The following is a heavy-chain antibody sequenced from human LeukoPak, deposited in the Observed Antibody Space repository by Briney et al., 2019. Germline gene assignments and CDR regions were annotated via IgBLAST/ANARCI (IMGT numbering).Heavy chain of an antibody. CDR2: ISSSSSTI. CDR3: ARDHSEPGVFLDH. D-gene: IGHD1-14*01. J-gene: IGHJ4*02. V-gene: IGHV3-48*01. Sequence: GGSLRLSCAASGFTFSSYSTSWVRQAPGKGLEWVSYISSSSSTIYYADSVKGRFTISRDNAKKSLYLQMNSLRAEDDAVYYCARDHSEPGVFLDHWGQGTLVTVSS. CDR1: GFTFSSYS.